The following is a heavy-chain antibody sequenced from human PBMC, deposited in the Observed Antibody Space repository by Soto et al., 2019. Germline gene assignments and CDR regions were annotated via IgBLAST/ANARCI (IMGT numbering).Heavy chain of an antibody. CDR3: ARDISGSYYSGVDY. CDR1: GFTFSSYA. V-gene: IGHV3-30*04. CDR2: ISYDGSNK. D-gene: IGHD1-26*01. Sequence: GGSLRLSCAASGFTFSSYAMHWVRQAPGKGLEWVAVISYDGSNKYYADSVKGRFTISRDNSKNTLYLQMNSLRAEDTAVYYCARDISGSYYSGVDYWGQGTLVTVSS. J-gene: IGHJ4*02.